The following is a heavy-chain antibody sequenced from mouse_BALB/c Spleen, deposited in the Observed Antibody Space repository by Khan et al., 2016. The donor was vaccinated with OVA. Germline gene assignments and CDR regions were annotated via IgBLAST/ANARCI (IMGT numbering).Heavy chain of an antibody. CDR1: GFTFRNYW. Sequence: EVKLEESGGGLVHPGGSLKLSCVASGFTFRNYWMNWVRQSPEKGLEWVAELRLKSDDYVTHYAESVKWRFTIARDDYNSRVYMQMNNLRSEDTCIYYGWILLWGQGTTLTVSS. CDR2: LRLKSDDYVT. CDR3: WILL. J-gene: IGHJ2*01. V-gene: IGHV6-6*02.